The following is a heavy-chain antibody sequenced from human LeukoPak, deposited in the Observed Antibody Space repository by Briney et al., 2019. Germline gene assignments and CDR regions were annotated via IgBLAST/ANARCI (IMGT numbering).Heavy chain of an antibody. CDR2: ISAYNGNT. J-gene: IGHJ4*02. CDR1: GYTFTSYG. D-gene: IGHD3-22*01. V-gene: IGHV1-18*01. Sequence: GASVKVSCKASGYTFTSYGISWVRQAPGQGLEWMGWISAYNGNTNYAQKLQGRVTMTTDTSTSTAYMELRSLRSDDTAVYYCARVPPDYYDSSGYSEGLDYWGQGTPVTVSS. CDR3: ARVPPDYYDSSGYSEGLDY.